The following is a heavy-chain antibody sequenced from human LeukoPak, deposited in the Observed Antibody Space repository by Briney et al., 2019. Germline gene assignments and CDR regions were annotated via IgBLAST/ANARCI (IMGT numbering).Heavy chain of an antibody. V-gene: IGHV3-23*01. CDR2: ISGSGGST. Sequence: PSETLSLTCAVSGGSISSSNWWSWVRQAPGKGLEWVSAISGSGGSTYYADSVKGRFTISRDNSKNTLYLQMNSLRAEDTAVYYCAKRIAAAVGTYPWFDPWGQGTLVTVSS. J-gene: IGHJ5*02. D-gene: IGHD6-13*01. CDR1: GGSISSSN. CDR3: AKRIAAAVGTYPWFDP.